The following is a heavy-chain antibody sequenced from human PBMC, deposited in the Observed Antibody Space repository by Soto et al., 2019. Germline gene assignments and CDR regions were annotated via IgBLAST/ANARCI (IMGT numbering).Heavy chain of an antibody. Sequence: PSETLSLTCTVSGGSISSGGYYWSWIRQPPGKGLEWIGEINHSGSTNYNPSLKSRVTISVDTSKNQFSLKLTSVTAADTAVYYCARDKITGLFDYWGQETLVTVSS. D-gene: IGHD2-8*02. CDR3: ARDKITGLFDY. CDR2: INHSGST. CDR1: GGSISSGGYY. J-gene: IGHJ4*02. V-gene: IGHV4-61*08.